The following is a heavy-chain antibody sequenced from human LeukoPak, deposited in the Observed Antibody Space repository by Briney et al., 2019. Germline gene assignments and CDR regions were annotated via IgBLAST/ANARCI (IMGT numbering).Heavy chain of an antibody. CDR2: IRYNGSNK. J-gene: IGHJ3*02. CDR3: ASGYSYGNDAFDI. D-gene: IGHD5-18*01. V-gene: IGHV3-30*02. Sequence: GGSLTLSCAASGFTFSSYGMHWVRQAPGKGLEWVEFIRYNGSNKYYADSVKGRFTISRDNSKNTLYLQMNSLRAEDTAVYYCASGYSYGNDAFDIWGQGTMVTVSS. CDR1: GFTFSSYG.